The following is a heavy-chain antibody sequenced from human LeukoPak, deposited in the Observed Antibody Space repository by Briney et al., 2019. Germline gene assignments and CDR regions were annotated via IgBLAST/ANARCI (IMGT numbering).Heavy chain of an antibody. J-gene: IGHJ5*02. CDR1: GFTVSSNY. Sequence: GGSLRLSCAVSGFTVSSNYMSWVRQAPGKGLEWVSVIYSGGNTYYADCVKGRFTISRDNSRNTLYLQMNSLRAEDTAVYYCARDLFDGGSYFVPWGQGTLVTVSS. CDR3: ARDLFDGGSYFVP. V-gene: IGHV3-53*01. CDR2: IYSGGNT. D-gene: IGHD1-26*01.